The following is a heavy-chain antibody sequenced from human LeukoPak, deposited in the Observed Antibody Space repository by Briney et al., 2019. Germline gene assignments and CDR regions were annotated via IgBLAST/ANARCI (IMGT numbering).Heavy chain of an antibody. J-gene: IGHJ5*02. CDR1: GGTFSSYA. Sequence: GASVTVSFKASGGTFSSYAISWVRQAPGQGLEWMGGIIPIFGTANYAQKFQGRVTITADESTSTAYMELSSLRSEDTAVYYCARDPSPTTIFGVVIGWFDPWGQGTLVTVSS. V-gene: IGHV1-69*01. CDR3: ARDPSPTTIFGVVIGWFDP. D-gene: IGHD3-3*01. CDR2: IIPIFGTA.